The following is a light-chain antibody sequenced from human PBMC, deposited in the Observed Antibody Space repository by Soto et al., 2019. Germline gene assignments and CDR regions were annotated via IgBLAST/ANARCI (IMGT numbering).Light chain of an antibody. CDR1: KLGDKY. J-gene: IGLJ2*01. V-gene: IGLV3-1*01. CDR2: QDS. CDR3: QAWDSSTDSVV. Sequence: SYELTQPPSLSVSPGQTAGITYSGDKLGDKYACWYQQKPGQSPVLVIYQDSKRPSGIPERFSGSNSGNTATLTISGTQALDEADYYCQAWDSSTDSVVFGGGTKVTVL.